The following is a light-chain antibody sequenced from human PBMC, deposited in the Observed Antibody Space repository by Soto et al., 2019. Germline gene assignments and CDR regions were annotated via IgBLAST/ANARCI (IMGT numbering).Light chain of an antibody. CDR1: SSDVGAYIY. V-gene: IGLV2-14*01. CDR2: EVT. Sequence: QSVLTQPASVSGSPGQSITISGTGTSSDVGAYIYVSWYQHHPGKAPKVMIYEVTNRPSGVSDRFSGSKSGNTASLTISGLQAEDEADYYCCSYTSSRTYVFGPGTKVTAL. J-gene: IGLJ1*01. CDR3: CSYTSSRTYV.